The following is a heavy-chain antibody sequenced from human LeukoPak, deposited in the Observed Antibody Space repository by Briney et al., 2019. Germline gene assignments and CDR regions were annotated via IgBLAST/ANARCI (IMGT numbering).Heavy chain of an antibody. J-gene: IGHJ4*02. CDR3: ARGPYCSGGSCYSADFDY. V-gene: IGHV4-34*01. CDR1: GGSFSGYY. CDR2: INHSGST. Sequence: PSETLSLTCAVYGGSFSGYYWSWIRRPPGKGLEWIGEINHSGSTNYNPSLKSRVTISVDTSKNQFSLKLSSVTAADTAVYYCARGPYCSGGSCYSADFDYWGQGTLVTVSS. D-gene: IGHD2-15*01.